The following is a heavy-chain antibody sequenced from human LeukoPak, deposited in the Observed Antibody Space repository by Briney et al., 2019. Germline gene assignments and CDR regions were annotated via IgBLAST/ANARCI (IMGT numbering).Heavy chain of an antibody. CDR3: ATLNGGYDY. V-gene: IGHV4-61*05. CDR2: IYYSGST. CDR1: GGSISSSSYY. Sequence: SETLSLTCTVSGGSISSSSYYWGWIRQPPGKGLEWIGYIYYSGSTNYNPSLKSRVTISVDTPKNQFSLKLSSVTAADTAVYYCATLNGGYDYWGQGTLVTVSS. D-gene: IGHD7-27*01. J-gene: IGHJ4*02.